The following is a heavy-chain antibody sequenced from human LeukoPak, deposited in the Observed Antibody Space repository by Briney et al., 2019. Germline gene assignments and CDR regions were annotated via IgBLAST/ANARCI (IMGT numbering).Heavy chain of an antibody. D-gene: IGHD1-7*01. V-gene: IGHV3-21*01. CDR3: ARDVDITGTGDI. J-gene: IGHJ3*02. CDR2: ISSSSYI. Sequence: GGSLRLSCAASGFTFSSYSMNWVRQAPGEGLEWVSSISSSSYIYYADSVKGRFTISRDNAKNSLYLQMNSLRAEDTAVYYGARDVDITGTGDIRGQGTMVTVSS. CDR1: GFTFSSYS.